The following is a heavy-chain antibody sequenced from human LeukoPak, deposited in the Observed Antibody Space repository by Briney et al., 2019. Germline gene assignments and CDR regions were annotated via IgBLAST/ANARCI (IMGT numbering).Heavy chain of an antibody. CDR3: AKDDSTGYPTYYFDY. CDR2: INPDGRDT. D-gene: IGHD3-22*01. J-gene: IGHJ4*02. V-gene: IGHV3-7*03. Sequence: GGSLRLSCVVSGFAFNRCWMNWVRQAPGKGLEWVAHINPDGRDTYYVDSVKGRFTISRDNAQNSMYLQMNSLRVEDTAQYYCAKDDSTGYPTYYFDYWGQGTLVTVSS. CDR1: GFAFNRCW.